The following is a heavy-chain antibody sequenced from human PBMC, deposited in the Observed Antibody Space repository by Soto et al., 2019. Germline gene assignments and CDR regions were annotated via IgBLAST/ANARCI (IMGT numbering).Heavy chain of an antibody. J-gene: IGHJ6*02. V-gene: IGHV1-69*01. D-gene: IGHD6-13*01. Sequence: QVQLVQSGAEVKKPGSSVKVSCKASGGTFSSYAISWVRQAPVQGLEWMGGIIPIFGTANYAQKFQGRVTITADESTSTAYMELSSVRSEDTAVYYCARVGEQRLVPSYYCYGTHVWGQGTTVTVSS. CDR1: GGTFSSYA. CDR2: IIPIFGTA. CDR3: ARVGEQRLVPSYYCYGTHV.